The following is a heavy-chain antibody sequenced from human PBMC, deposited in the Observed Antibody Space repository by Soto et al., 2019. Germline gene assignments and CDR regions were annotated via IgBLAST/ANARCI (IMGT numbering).Heavy chain of an antibody. D-gene: IGHD6-25*01. CDR3: ARIKERSGPNYFVS. J-gene: IGHJ4*02. CDR2: IIPIFGTA. CDR1: GGTFSSYA. Sequence: SSVKVSCKASGGTFSSYAISWVRQAPGQGLEWMGGIIPIFGTANYAQKFQGRVTITADESTSTAYMELSSLRSEDTAVYYCARIKERSGPNYFVSWGQAYVVSASS. V-gene: IGHV1-69*13.